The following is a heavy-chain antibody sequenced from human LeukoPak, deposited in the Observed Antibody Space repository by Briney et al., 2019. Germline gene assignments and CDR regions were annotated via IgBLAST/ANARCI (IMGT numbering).Heavy chain of an antibody. CDR3: GRDRYGSGFDY. Sequence: PAGSLSFSCAASGFTGSSNYRRWDRHAPGNGLKWVIVIYSGGNTYSADSVKGRFTISRHNSKNTLYLQMNSLRAEDTAVYYCGRDRYGSGFDYWGEGTLVTVSS. CDR1: GFTGSSNY. J-gene: IGHJ4*02. V-gene: IGHV3-53*04. D-gene: IGHD3-10*01. CDR2: IYSGGNT.